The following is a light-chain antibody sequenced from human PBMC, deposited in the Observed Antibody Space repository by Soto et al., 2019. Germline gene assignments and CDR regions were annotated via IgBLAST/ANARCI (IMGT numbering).Light chain of an antibody. CDR1: QPVNNN. Sequence: SPGEEAPLACRASQPVNNNYAGYQQKPGQAPRLLLYDAASRPTDVPASCSGSGSCTTFSLTIISRLDDDDILVYYWQRSILSVTFGQGTRLDI. J-gene: IGKJ5*01. CDR3: QRSILSVT. CDR2: DAA. V-gene: IGKV3D-11*03.